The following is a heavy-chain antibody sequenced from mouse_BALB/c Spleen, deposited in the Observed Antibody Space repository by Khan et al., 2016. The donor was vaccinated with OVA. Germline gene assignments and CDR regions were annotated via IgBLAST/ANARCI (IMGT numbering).Heavy chain of an antibody. CDR1: GYTFTSYW. Sequence: LQQPGSELVRPGASVKLSCKASGYTFTSYWMHWVKQRHGQGLEWIGNINPGSGSTNNDEKFKSKGTLTVDTSSSTAYMHLSSLTSEDSAVYYCTSGWFPFAYWGLGTLVTVSA. V-gene: IGHV1S22*01. CDR2: INPGSGST. CDR3: TSGWFPFAY. J-gene: IGHJ3*01. D-gene: IGHD2-3*01.